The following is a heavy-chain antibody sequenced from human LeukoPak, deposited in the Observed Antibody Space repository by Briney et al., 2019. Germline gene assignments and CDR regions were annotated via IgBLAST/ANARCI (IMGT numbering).Heavy chain of an antibody. J-gene: IGHJ6*02. D-gene: IGHD6-13*01. CDR3: ARDIAAPDYYYYYGMDV. V-gene: IGHV1-69*04. CDR1: GGTFSSYA. Sequence: ASVKVSCKASGGTFSSYAISWVRQAPGQGLEWMGRIIPILGIANYAQKFQGRVTITADKSTSTAYMELSSLRSEDTAVYYCARDIAAPDYYYYYGMDVWGQGTTVTVSS. CDR2: IIPILGIA.